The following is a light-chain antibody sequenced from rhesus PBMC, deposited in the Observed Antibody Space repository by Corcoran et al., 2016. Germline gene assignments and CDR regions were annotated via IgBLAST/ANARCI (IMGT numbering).Light chain of an antibody. CDR2: DAT. CDR1: QNIYYN. V-gene: IGKV1S17*01. CDR3: QHYCDDPYS. Sequence: DIQLTQSPSALSASVGARVTISCRASQNIYYNLAWYQQKPGKAPKPLIYDATSLKTGIPSRFSGSGSGTDFTLTFSSLQTEDSATYYCQHYCDDPYSFGLGTKVDIK. J-gene: IGKJ2*01.